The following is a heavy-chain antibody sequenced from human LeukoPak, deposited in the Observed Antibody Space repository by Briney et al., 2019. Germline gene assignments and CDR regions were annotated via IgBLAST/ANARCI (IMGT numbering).Heavy chain of an antibody. CDR1: GFTFSSYW. V-gene: IGHV3-74*01. J-gene: IGHJ4*02. CDR3: ARGSSGWYGVDY. Sequence: GGSLRLSCAASGFTFSSYWMHWFRQAPGKGLVWVSRIKTDGSSTTYADSVKGRFTISRDNAKNTVDLQMNSLRAEDTAVYDCARGSSGWYGVDYWGQGTLVTVSS. CDR2: IKTDGSST. D-gene: IGHD6-19*01.